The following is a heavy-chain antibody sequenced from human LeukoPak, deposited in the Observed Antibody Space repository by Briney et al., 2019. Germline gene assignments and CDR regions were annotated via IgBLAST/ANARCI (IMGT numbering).Heavy chain of an antibody. CDR2: IKQDGSEK. V-gene: IGHV3-7*03. CDR3: ARDLFFGVAAD. CDR1: GFTFSSYW. D-gene: IGHD3-3*01. J-gene: IGHJ4*02. Sequence: GGSLRLSCAASGFTFSSYWMNWVRQAPGKGLEWVANIKQDGSEKYYVDSVKGRFTISRDNPKKSLYLQMNSLRAEDTAVYYCARDLFFGVAADWGQGTLVTVSS.